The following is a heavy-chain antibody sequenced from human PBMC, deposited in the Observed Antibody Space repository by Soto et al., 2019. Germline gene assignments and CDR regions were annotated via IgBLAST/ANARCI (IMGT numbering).Heavy chain of an antibody. Sequence: SETLSLTCIVYNGSISSRSSYWGWIRQPPGKGLEWIGEINHSGSTNYNPSLKSRVTISVDTSKNQFSLKLSSVTAADTAVYYCARGKKGYYDFWSGYSKNNWFDPWGQGTLVTVSS. J-gene: IGHJ5*02. V-gene: IGHV4-39*07. CDR3: ARGKKGYYDFWSGYSKNNWFDP. D-gene: IGHD3-3*01. CDR2: INHSGST. CDR1: NGSISSRSSY.